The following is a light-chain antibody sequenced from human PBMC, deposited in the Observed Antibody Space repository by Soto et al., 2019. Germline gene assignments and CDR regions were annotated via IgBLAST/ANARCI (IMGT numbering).Light chain of an antibody. J-gene: IGLJ2*01. CDR1: SSDIGDFNF. CDR3: SSYTSTILGGV. Sequence: QSVLTQPASVSGSPGQSITLYCTGTSSDIGDFNFVSWYQQHPGKAPKLIIYEVNNRPSGVSDRFSGSKSGNTASLTISGLQAEDEADYYCSSYTSTILGGVFGGGTKLTVL. CDR2: EVN. V-gene: IGLV2-14*01.